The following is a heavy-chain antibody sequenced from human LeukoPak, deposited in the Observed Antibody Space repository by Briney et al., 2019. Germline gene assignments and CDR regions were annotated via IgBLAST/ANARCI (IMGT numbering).Heavy chain of an antibody. Sequence: ASETLSLTYTVSGGSISSYYWSWIRQPPGKGLEWIGYIYYSGSTNYNPSLKSRVTISVDTSKNQFSLKLSSVTAADTAVYYCARGILRLGELSFDYWGQGTLVTVSS. J-gene: IGHJ4*02. V-gene: IGHV4-59*01. D-gene: IGHD3-16*02. CDR1: GGSISSYY. CDR2: IYYSGST. CDR3: ARGILRLGELSFDY.